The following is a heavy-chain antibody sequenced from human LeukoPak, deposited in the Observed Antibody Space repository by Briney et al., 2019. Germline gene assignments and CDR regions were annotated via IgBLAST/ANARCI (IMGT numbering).Heavy chain of an antibody. J-gene: IGHJ4*02. CDR2: ISSSSSFI. D-gene: IGHD3-3*01. V-gene: IGHV3-21*04. Sequence: GGSLRLSCAASGFTFSTYSMNWVRQAPGKGLEWVSSISSSSSFIYYADSVKGRFTISRDNAKNSLYLRMNSLRAEDTALYYCAKGPLGITIFGGFDYWGQGTLVTVSS. CDR3: AKGPLGITIFGGFDY. CDR1: GFTFSTYS.